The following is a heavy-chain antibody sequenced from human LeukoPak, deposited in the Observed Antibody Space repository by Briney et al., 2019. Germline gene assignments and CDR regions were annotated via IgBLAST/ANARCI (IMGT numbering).Heavy chain of an antibody. CDR2: IYTSGRT. J-gene: IGHJ5*02. V-gene: IGHV4-61*02. CDR1: GGSISSGSYY. Sequence: PSQTLSLTCTVSGGSISSGSYYGNWIWQAAGGGLEWIGRIYTSGRTSYNPSLKSRVTISVDTSKTQFSLKLSSVTAADTAVYYCAREGLNMVRGVIPKEAWGWFDPWGQGTLVTVSS. D-gene: IGHD3-10*01. CDR3: AREGLNMVRGVIPKEAWGWFDP.